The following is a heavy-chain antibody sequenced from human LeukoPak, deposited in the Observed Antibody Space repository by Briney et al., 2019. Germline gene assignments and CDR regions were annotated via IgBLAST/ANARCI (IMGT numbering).Heavy chain of an antibody. V-gene: IGHV4-34*01. CDR1: GFDFRDHC. CDR3: ARGLSGYSSSSFLDY. D-gene: IGHD6-6*01. Sequence: GTLRLSCAVSGFDFRDHCMDWVRQAPGKGLEWMGEINHSGSTNYNPSLKSRVTISVDTSKNQFSLKLSSVTAADTAVYYCARGLSGYSSSSFLDYWGQGTLVTVSS. CDR2: INHSGST. J-gene: IGHJ4*02.